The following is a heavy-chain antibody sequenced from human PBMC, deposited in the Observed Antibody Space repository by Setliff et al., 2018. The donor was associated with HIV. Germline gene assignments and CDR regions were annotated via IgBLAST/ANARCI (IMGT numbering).Heavy chain of an antibody. CDR1: GSSISGHF. Sequence: SETLSLTCTVSGSSISGHFWTWIRQPPGKGLEWIGSIDYSGSTSYNPSLKSRVTVSVDTPENQFSLKLSSVTAADTAVYYCARTMGVTYFDYWGQGTLVTVSS. CDR3: ARTMGVTYFDY. V-gene: IGHV4-59*05. CDR2: IDYSGST. D-gene: IGHD1-26*01. J-gene: IGHJ4*02.